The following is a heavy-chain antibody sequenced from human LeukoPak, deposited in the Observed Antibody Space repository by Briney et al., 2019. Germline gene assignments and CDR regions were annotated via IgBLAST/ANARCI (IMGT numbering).Heavy chain of an antibody. V-gene: IGHV1-18*01. D-gene: IGHD3-22*01. CDR1: GYTFTSNG. CDR3: GRVEYYDSSSRC. J-gene: IGHJ4*02. CDR2: ISAYNGNT. Sequence: GAGVKVTCKASGYTFTSNGFSLVRQAPAQGLECMGWISAYNGNTDYAQRRQGSVTMTTDTSTSTAYMKLRSVRSDDTSVYYCGRVEYYDSSSRCWGQGTLVTVSS.